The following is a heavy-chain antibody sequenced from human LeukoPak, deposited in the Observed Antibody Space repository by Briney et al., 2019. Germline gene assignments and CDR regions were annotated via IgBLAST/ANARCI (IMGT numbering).Heavy chain of an antibody. CDR1: GFTFSSYG. D-gene: IGHD1-26*01. CDR2: ISGSGGST. V-gene: IGHV3-23*01. Sequence: PGGSLRLSCAASGFTFSSYGMSWVRQAPGKGLEWLSVISGSGGSTYYGDSVKGRFTISRDNSKNTLYLQMNSLRAEDTAVYYCAKDRDIVGAYGTFDIWGQGTMVTVSS. J-gene: IGHJ3*02. CDR3: AKDRDIVGAYGTFDI.